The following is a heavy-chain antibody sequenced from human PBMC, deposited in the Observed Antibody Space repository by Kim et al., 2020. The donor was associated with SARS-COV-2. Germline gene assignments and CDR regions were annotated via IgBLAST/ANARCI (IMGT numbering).Heavy chain of an antibody. CDR3: ARGLFVPIGYSTPRGDAFDI. CDR2: ISSSSSYI. J-gene: IGHJ3*02. CDR1: GFTFSSYS. D-gene: IGHD6-13*01. V-gene: IGHV3-21*01. Sequence: GGSLRLSCAASGFTFSSYSMNWVRQAPGKGLEWVSSISSSSSYIYYADSVKGRFTISRDNAKNSLYLQMNSLRAEDTAVYYCARGLFVPIGYSTPRGDAFDIWGEGTMVTVSS.